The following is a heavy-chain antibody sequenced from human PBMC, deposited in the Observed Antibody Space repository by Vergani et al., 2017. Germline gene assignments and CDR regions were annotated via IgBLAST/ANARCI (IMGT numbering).Heavy chain of an antibody. CDR1: GFTFSSYS. CDR3: AKWVYGSGSYSYYFDY. J-gene: IGHJ4*02. V-gene: IGHV3-21*04. Sequence: EVQLVESGGGLVKPGGSLRLSCAASGFTFSSYSMNWVRQAPGKGLEWVSSISSSSSYIYYADSVKGRFTISRDNAKNSLYLQMNSLRAEDTAVYYCAKWVYGSGSYSYYFDYWGQGTLVTVSS. CDR2: ISSSSSYI. D-gene: IGHD3-10*01.